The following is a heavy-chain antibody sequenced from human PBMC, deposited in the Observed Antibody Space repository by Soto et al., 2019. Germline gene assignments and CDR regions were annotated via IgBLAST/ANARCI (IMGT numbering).Heavy chain of an antibody. V-gene: IGHV4-30-4*08. D-gene: IGHD4-17*01. CDR1: GASIQYGDFF. Sequence: PSETLSLTCSVSGASIQYGDFFWSWIRQSPGKGLEWIGHIHNSGSTYNNPSLRSRVTISVDTSKNQFSLKLTSVTAADTAVYYCARHPTVTEYYFDYWGQGTLVTVSS. CDR2: IHNSGST. J-gene: IGHJ4*02. CDR3: ARHPTVTEYYFDY.